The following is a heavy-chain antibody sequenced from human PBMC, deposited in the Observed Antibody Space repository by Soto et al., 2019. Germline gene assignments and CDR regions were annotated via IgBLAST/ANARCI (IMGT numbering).Heavy chain of an antibody. D-gene: IGHD5-12*01. J-gene: IGHJ3*02. CDR2: IYPGDSDT. CDR3: ARGVEMATMTAGAFDI. V-gene: IGHV5-51*01. Sequence: GESLKISCKGSGYSFTSYWIGWVRQMPGKGLEWMGIIYPGDSDTRYSPSFQGQVTISADKSISTAYLQWSSLKASDTAMYYCARGVEMATMTAGAFDIWGQGTMVTVSS. CDR1: GYSFTSYW.